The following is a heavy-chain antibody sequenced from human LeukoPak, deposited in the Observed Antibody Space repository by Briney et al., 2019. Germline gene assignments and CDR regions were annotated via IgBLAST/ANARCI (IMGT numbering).Heavy chain of an antibody. J-gene: IGHJ4*02. V-gene: IGHV4-39*01. Sequence: SETLSLTCTVSGGSISSSSYYWGWIRQPPGKGLEWIGSIYYSGSTYYNPSLKSRVTISVDTSKSQFSLKLSSVTAADTAVYYCARTDLYYDILTGYPAGLDYWGQGTLVTVSS. D-gene: IGHD3-9*01. CDR1: GGSISSSSYY. CDR2: IYYSGST. CDR3: ARTDLYYDILTGYPAGLDY.